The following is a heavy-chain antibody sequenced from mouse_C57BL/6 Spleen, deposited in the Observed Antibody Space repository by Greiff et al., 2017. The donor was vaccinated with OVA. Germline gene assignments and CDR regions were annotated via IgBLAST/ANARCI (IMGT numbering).Heavy chain of an antibody. CDR3: ARSREDAMDY. J-gene: IGHJ4*01. V-gene: IGHV1-4*01. CDR2: INPSSGYT. D-gene: IGHD3-3*01. Sequence: VQGVESGAELARPGASVKMSCKASGYTFTSYTMHWVKQRPGQGLEWIGYINPSSGYTKYNQKFKDKATLTADKSSSTAYMQLSSLTSEDSAVYYCARSREDAMDYWGQGTSVTVSS. CDR1: GYTFTSYT.